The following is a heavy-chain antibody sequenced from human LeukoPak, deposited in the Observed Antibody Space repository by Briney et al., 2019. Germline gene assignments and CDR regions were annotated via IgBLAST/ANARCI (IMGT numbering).Heavy chain of an antibody. V-gene: IGHV3-23*01. Sequence: PGGSLRLSCAASGFTFSSYAMSWVRQAPGKGLEWVSVISGSGGSTYYADSVKGRFTISRDNAKNSLFLQMNSLRAEDTAVYYCARSEARFMLSWGQGTLVTVSS. CDR1: GFTFSSYA. J-gene: IGHJ4*02. CDR3: ARSEARFMLS. CDR2: ISGSGGST. D-gene: IGHD3-16*02.